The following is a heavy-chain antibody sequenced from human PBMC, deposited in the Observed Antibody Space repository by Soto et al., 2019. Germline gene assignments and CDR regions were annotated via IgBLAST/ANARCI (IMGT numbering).Heavy chain of an antibody. D-gene: IGHD3-10*01. J-gene: IGHJ4*02. CDR1: GGSFSGYY. Sequence: SETLSLTCAVYGGSFSGYYWSWIRQPPGKGLEWIGEINHSGSTNYNPSLKSRVTISVDTSKNQFSLKLSSVTAADTAVYYCARGRSLIILLWFGTPFDYWGQGTLVTVSS. CDR2: INHSGST. V-gene: IGHV4-34*01. CDR3: ARGRSLIILLWFGTPFDY.